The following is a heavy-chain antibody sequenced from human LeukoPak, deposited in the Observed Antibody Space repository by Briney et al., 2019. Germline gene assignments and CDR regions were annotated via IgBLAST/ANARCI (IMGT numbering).Heavy chain of an antibody. CDR2: INPNSGGT. V-gene: IGHV1-2*02. CDR3: AGHPRRGSWYVSFDY. J-gene: IGHJ4*02. Sequence: ASVKVSCKASGYMFTGYYMHWVRQAPGQGLEWMGWINPNSGGTNYAQKFQGRVTMTRDTSISTAYMELSSLRSDDTAVYYCAGHPRRGSWYVSFDYWGQGTLVTVSS. CDR1: GYMFTGYY. D-gene: IGHD6-13*01.